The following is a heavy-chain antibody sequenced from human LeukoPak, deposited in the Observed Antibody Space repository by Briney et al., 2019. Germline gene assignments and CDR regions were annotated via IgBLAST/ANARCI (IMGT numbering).Heavy chain of an antibody. D-gene: IGHD3-10*01. V-gene: IGHV1-46*01. Sequence: ASVKVSCKASGYTFTSYYMHWVRQAPGQGLEWMGIINPSGGSTSYAQKFQGRVTMTRDTSTSTVYMELSSLRSEDTAVYYCAREYGSGSYYTAPYYYYGMDVWGQGTTVTVSS. CDR3: AREYGSGSYYTAPYYYYGMDV. CDR1: GYTFTSYY. J-gene: IGHJ6*02. CDR2: INPSGGST.